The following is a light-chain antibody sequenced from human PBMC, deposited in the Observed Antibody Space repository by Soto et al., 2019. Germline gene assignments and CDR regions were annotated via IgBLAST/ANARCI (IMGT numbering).Light chain of an antibody. CDR2: GAS. V-gene: IGKV3-20*01. CDR1: QSVSSN. CDR3: QQYGSSGT. Sequence: EVVLTQSPVTLSLSPGERATLSCRASQSVSSNLAWYQQKPGQTPRLLIYGASTRATGIPARFSGSGSGTEFTLTISRLEPEDFAVYYCQQYGSSGTFGQGTKAEIK. J-gene: IGKJ1*01.